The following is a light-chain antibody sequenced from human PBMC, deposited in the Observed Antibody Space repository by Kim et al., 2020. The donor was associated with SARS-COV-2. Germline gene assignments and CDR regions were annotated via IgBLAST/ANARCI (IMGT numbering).Light chain of an antibody. V-gene: IGLV3-19*01. CDR3: NSRV. Sequence: QDPAVSVALGQTVRITCQGDSLRSYYASWYQQKPGQAPVLVIYGKNNRPSGIPDRFSGSSSGNTASLTITGAQAEDEADYYCNSRVFGGGTQLTVL. CDR1: SLRSYY. CDR2: GKN. J-gene: IGLJ2*01.